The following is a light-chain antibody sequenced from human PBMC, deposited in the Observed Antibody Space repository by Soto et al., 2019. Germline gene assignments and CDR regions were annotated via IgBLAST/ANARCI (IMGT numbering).Light chain of an antibody. Sequence: EIVMTQSPATLSVSTGEWATLSCRASQSVRSNLAWYQQRPGQAPRLLIYAASTRATGIPARFSGSGSGTEFTLIIDSLQSEDFAVYYCQQYNNWPRTFGQGTKVDI. J-gene: IGKJ1*01. CDR3: QQYNNWPRT. CDR1: QSVRSN. V-gene: IGKV3-15*01. CDR2: AAS.